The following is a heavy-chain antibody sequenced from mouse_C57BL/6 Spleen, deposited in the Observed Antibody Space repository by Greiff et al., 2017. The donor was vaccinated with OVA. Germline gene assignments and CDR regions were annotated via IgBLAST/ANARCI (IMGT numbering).Heavy chain of an antibody. J-gene: IGHJ1*03. Sequence: DVQLVESGGDLVKPGGSLKLSCAASGFTFSSYGMSWVRQTPDKRLEWVATISSGGSYTYYPDSVKGRFTISRDNAKNTLYLQMSSLKSEDTAMYYCARHWDITTVVRYFDVWGTGTTVTVSS. V-gene: IGHV5-6*01. CDR2: ISSGGSYT. CDR1: GFTFSSYG. CDR3: ARHWDITTVVRYFDV. D-gene: IGHD1-1*01.